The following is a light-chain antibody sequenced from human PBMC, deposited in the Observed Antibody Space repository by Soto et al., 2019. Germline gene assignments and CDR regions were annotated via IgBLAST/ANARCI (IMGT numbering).Light chain of an antibody. CDR2: GAS. J-gene: IGKJ4*01. Sequence: EVFLTQSTGTLSLSPGERATLSRRASQSVGSRFLAWYQQKPGQAPRLLIYGASNRATGIPDRFSGSGSGTDFTLTISRLEPEDFAVYYCQQSGTSPPVAFGGGTIVDIK. CDR1: QSVGSRF. V-gene: IGKV3-20*01. CDR3: QQSGTSPPVA.